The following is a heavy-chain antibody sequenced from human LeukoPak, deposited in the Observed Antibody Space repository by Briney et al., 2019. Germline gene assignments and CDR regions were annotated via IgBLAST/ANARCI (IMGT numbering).Heavy chain of an antibody. CDR1: GFTFSSYA. V-gene: IGHV3-30-3*01. CDR2: ISYDGSNK. Sequence: PGGSLRLSCAASGFTFSSYAMHWVRQAPGKGLEWVAVISYDGSNKYYVDSVKGRFTISRDNSKNTLYLQMNSLRAEDTAVYYCARDREDGYNYYFDYWGQGTLVTVSS. CDR3: ARDREDGYNYYFDY. D-gene: IGHD5-24*01. J-gene: IGHJ4*02.